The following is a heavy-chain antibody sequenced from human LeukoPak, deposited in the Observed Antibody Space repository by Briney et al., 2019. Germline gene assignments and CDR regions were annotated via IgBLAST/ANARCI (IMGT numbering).Heavy chain of an antibody. CDR3: ARTTWIQLWLRAFDI. Sequence: SETLSLTCAVYGGSFSGYYWSWIRQPPGKGLEWIGEINHSGSTNYNPSLKSRVTISVDTSKNQFSLKLSSVTAADTAVYYCARTTWIQLWLRAFDILGQGTMVTVSS. CDR2: INHSGST. D-gene: IGHD5-18*01. J-gene: IGHJ3*02. V-gene: IGHV4-34*01. CDR1: GGSFSGYY.